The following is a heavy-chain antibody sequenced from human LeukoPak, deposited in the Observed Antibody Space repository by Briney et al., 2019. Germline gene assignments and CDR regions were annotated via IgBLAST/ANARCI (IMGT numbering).Heavy chain of an antibody. Sequence: GGSLRLSCAASGFTFSSYSMNWVRQAPGKGLEWVSYISSSSSTIYYADSVKGRFTISRDNAKNSLYLQMNSLRAEDTAVYYCARDGGSSWYPNWFDPWGQGTLVTVSS. CDR3: ARDGGSSWYPNWFDP. J-gene: IGHJ5*02. CDR1: GFTFSSYS. V-gene: IGHV3-48*01. D-gene: IGHD6-13*01. CDR2: ISSSSSTI.